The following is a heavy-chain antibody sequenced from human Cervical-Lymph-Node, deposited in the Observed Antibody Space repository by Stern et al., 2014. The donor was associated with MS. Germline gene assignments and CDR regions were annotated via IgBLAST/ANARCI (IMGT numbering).Heavy chain of an antibody. CDR3: AGGKTAIPDHDDVDYEEIYYLGMDV. CDR1: GLTLSDNC. CDR2: IDSSGAA. V-gene: IGHV3-66*02. J-gene: IGHJ6*02. Sequence: EVQLVESGGDLVQPGGSLRLSCTGSGLTLSDNCVSWVRQAPGKGLEWLSLIDSSGAAQYTDSVTGRFTISSGDSKDTGHLQMSSMTPEDPAVYYWAGGKTAIPDHDDVDYEEIYYLGMDVWGQGTTVTVS. D-gene: IGHD4-17*01.